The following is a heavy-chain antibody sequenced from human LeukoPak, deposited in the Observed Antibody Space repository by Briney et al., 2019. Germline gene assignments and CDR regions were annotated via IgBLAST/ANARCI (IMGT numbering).Heavy chain of an antibody. CDR3: ARAARNYVGDWFDP. Sequence: SQTLSLTCTVSGGSISSGGYYWSWIRQHPRKGLEWIGYIYYSGSTYYNPSLKSRVTISVDTSKNQFSLKLSSVTAADTAVYYCARAARNYVGDWFDPWGQGTLVTVSS. V-gene: IGHV4-31*03. CDR1: GGSISSGGYY. CDR2: IYYSGST. D-gene: IGHD4-11*01. J-gene: IGHJ5*02.